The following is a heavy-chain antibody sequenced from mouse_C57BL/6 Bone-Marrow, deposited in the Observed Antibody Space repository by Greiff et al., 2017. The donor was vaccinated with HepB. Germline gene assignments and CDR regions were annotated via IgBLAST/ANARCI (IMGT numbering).Heavy chain of an antibody. CDR1: GFNVKNTY. CDR2: IDPANGNT. CDR3: ARSDPFDY. V-gene: IGHV14-3*01. J-gene: IGHJ2*01. Sequence: EVTLVESVAELVRPGASVKLSCTASGFNVKNTYMHWVKQRPEQGLELIGRIDPANGNTKYAPKFQGKATITADTSSNPAYLQLSSLASEDTAIYYCARSDPFDYWGQGTTLTVSA.